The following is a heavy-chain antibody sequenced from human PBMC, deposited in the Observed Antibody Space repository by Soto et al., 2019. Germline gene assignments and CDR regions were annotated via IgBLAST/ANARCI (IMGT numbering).Heavy chain of an antibody. Sequence: QVQLVESGGGVVQPGRSLRLSCAASGFTFSSYGMHWVRQAPGKGLEWVAVISYDGGNKYYADSVKGRFTISRDNSKNTLYLQMNSLRAEDTAVYYCAKEEDTATPDYWGQGTLVTVSS. D-gene: IGHD5-18*01. J-gene: IGHJ4*02. CDR2: ISYDGGNK. CDR1: GFTFSSYG. V-gene: IGHV3-30*18. CDR3: AKEEDTATPDY.